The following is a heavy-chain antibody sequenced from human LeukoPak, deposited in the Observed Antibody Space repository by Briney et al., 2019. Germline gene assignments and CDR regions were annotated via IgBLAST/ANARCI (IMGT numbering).Heavy chain of an antibody. CDR2: ISWDGGGT. D-gene: IGHD6-19*01. J-gene: IGHJ4*02. CDR3: AKDGAPRSNGWFPYFDY. V-gene: IGHV3-43D*03. Sequence: HPGGSLRLSCAASGFTFDDYAMHWVRQTPGKGLEWVSLISWDGGGTYYADSVKGRFTISRDNSKNSLYLQMNSLRAEDTAFYYCAKDGAPRSNGWFPYFDYWGQGTLVTVSS. CDR1: GFTFDDYA.